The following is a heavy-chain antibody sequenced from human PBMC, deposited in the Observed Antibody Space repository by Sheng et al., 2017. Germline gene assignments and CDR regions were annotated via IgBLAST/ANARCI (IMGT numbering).Heavy chain of an antibody. Sequence: QLQLQESGPGLVKPWETLSLTCTVSGGSISNSIYYWGWIRQPPGKGLEWIGSIYYSGSTYYNPSLKSRLTISVDTSKNQFSLKLSSVTAADTAMYYCASLNIIYGXYIWGQGPWSPSPQ. CDR2: IYYSGST. V-gene: IGHV4-39*07. CDR1: GGSISNSIYY. D-gene: IGHD4-17*01. J-gene: IGHJ1*01. CDR3: ASLNIIYGXYI.